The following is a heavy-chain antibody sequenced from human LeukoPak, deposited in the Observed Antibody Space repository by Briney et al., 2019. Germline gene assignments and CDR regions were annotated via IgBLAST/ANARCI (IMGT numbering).Heavy chain of an antibody. CDR1: GFTFSSYG. CDR2: ISYDGSNK. Sequence: GGSLRLSCAASGFTFSSYGMHWVRQAPGKGLEWVAVISYDGSNKYYADSVKGRFTISRDNSKNTLYLQMNSLRAEDTAVYYCAKDKFLGYSSSWYGEGYFGYWGQGTLVTVSS. V-gene: IGHV3-30*18. D-gene: IGHD6-13*01. CDR3: AKDKFLGYSSSWYGEGYFGY. J-gene: IGHJ4*02.